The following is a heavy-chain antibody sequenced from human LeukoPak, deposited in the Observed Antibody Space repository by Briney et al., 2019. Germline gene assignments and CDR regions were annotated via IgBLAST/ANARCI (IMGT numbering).Heavy chain of an antibody. CDR1: GFTFSSYW. CDR3: ASETYYYGSGSYYKGQL. CDR2: INTDGSTT. Sequence: PGGSLRPSCAASGFTFSSYWMHWVRQAPGKGLVWVSRINTDGSTTDYADSVKGRFTISRDNAKNTLYLQMNSLRAEDTAVYYCASETYYYGSGSYYKGQLWGQGTLVTVSS. D-gene: IGHD3-10*01. J-gene: IGHJ4*02. V-gene: IGHV3-74*01.